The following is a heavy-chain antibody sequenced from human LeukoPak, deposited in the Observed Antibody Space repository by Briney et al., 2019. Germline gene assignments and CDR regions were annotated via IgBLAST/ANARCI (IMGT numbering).Heavy chain of an antibody. V-gene: IGHV4-39*01. Sequence: SETLSLTCTVSGGSISSSSYYWGWIRQPPGRGLEWIGSIYYSGTTYYNPSLKSRLTISVDTSKNQFSLKLSSVTAADTAVYYCARGPGATSFDYWGQGTLVTVSS. CDR1: GGSISSSSYY. CDR2: IYYSGTT. J-gene: IGHJ4*02. CDR3: ARGPGATSFDY. D-gene: IGHD1-26*01.